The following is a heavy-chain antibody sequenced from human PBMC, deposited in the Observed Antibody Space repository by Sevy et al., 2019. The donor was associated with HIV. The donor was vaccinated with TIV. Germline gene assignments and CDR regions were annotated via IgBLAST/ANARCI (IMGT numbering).Heavy chain of an antibody. CDR1: GFTFSNYA. J-gene: IGHJ6*02. CDR3: AKVGNIVVIPAAIYYYALDV. D-gene: IGHD2-2*01. V-gene: IGHV3-23*01. CDR2: ITGGGGSA. Sequence: GGSLRLSCETSGFTFSNYAMSWVRHAPGKGLEWVSAITGGGGSAYYADSVKGRFTISSDNSKNTLYLQMNSLRVEDTAIYYCAKVGNIVVIPAAIYYYALDVWGQGTPVIVSS.